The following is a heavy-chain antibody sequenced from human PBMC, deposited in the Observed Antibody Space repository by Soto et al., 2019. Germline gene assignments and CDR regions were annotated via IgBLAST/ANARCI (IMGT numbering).Heavy chain of an antibody. CDR1: GFTFSSYA. CDR3: AGGDIAVRGY. Sequence: QVQLVESGGGVVQPGRSLRLSCAASGFTFSSYAMHWVRQAPGKGLEWVAVISYDGSNKYYADSVKGRFTISRDNSKNTVDLEMNHPKAWATAVFFFAGGDIAVRGYWGQGTLVTVSS. J-gene: IGHJ4*02. D-gene: IGHD6-19*01. V-gene: IGHV3-30-3*01. CDR2: ISYDGSNK.